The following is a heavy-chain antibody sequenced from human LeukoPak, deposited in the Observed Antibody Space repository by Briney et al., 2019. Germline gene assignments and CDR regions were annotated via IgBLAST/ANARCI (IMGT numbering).Heavy chain of an antibody. CDR2: ISGSGGST. CDR1: GFTCSSYA. J-gene: IGHJ4*02. Sequence: GGSLRLSCAASGFTCSSYAMSWVRLAPGKGLEWVSAISGSGGSTYYADSVKGRFTISRDNSKNTLYLQMNSLRAEDTAVYYCAKDREDFWSGYYHPPEDYWGQGTLVTVSS. CDR3: AKDREDFWSGYYHPPEDY. V-gene: IGHV3-23*01. D-gene: IGHD3-3*01.